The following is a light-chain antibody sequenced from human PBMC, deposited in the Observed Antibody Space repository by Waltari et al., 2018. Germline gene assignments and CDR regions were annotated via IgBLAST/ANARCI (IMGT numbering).Light chain of an antibody. CDR1: SSDIGASSV. CDR2: DVR. CDR3: CAYRSDNTFL. J-gene: IGLJ7*01. Sequence: QSALTQPPSVSKSLGQSVTISCTGTSSDIGASSVVSWYFQHPGTAPRLLIYDVRKLPPGVPDRFSGSKSGNTASLTISGLQAEDEADYYCCAYRSDNTFLFGGGTRLTVL. V-gene: IGLV2-11*01.